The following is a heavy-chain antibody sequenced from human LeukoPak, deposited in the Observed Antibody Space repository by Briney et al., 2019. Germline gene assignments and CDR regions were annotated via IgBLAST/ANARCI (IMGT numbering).Heavy chain of an antibody. D-gene: IGHD2-21*01. CDR1: GFTVSSNF. CDR2: IYSGGST. J-gene: IGHJ4*02. CDR3: ARSYSAYFDY. Sequence: GGSLRLSCAASGFTVSSNFMSWVRQAPGKGLEWVSVIYSGGSTYYADSVKGRFTISRDNSKNTLYLQMNSLRAEDTAVYYCARSYSAYFDYWGQGTLVTVSS. V-gene: IGHV3-66*01.